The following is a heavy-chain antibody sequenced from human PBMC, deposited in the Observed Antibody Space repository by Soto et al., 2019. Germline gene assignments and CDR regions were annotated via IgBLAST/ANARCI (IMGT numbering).Heavy chain of an antibody. D-gene: IGHD6-19*01. CDR2: MNPNSGHT. Sequence: GASVKVSCKASGYTFTSYDINWVRQATGQGLEWMGWMNPNSGHTGYAQKFQGRVTMTRNTSISTAYMELSSLRSEDTAVYYCARVPKQWLVPDFDYWGQGTLVTVSS. V-gene: IGHV1-8*01. J-gene: IGHJ4*02. CDR1: GYTFTSYD. CDR3: ARVPKQWLVPDFDY.